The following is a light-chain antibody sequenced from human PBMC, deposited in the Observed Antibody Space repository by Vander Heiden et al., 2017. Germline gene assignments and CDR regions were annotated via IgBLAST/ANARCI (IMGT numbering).Light chain of an antibody. V-gene: IGKV1-16*02. J-gene: IGKJ3*01. Sequence: DIQMTQSPSSLSASVGDRVTVTCRASHVINNHLVWIQQKPGKAPKSLIFDASSLHRGVPPKFSGSGSGTDFTPTISSLQPEDFATYYCLQYDTYPFTFGPGTKVDV. CDR2: DAS. CDR3: LQYDTYPFT. CDR1: HVINNH.